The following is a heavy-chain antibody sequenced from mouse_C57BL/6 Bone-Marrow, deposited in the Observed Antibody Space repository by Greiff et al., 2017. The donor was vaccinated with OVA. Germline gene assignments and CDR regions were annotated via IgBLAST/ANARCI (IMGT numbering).Heavy chain of an antibody. CDR1: GYTFTDYN. V-gene: IGHV1-18*01. CDR3: ARRLLHYFDY. D-gene: IGHD2-3*01. Sequence: EVKLVESGPELVKPGASVKIPCKASGYTFTDYNMDWVKQSHGKSLEWIGDINPNNGGTIYNQKFKGKATLTVDKSSSTAYMELRSLTSEDTAVYYCARRLLHYFDYWGQGTTLTVSS. J-gene: IGHJ2*01. CDR2: INPNNGGT.